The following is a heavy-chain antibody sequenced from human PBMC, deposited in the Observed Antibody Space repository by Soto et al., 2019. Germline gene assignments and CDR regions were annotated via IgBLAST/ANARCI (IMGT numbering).Heavy chain of an antibody. CDR3: ARPDCSSTSCYGLRV. CDR2: INAGNGNT. J-gene: IGHJ4*02. D-gene: IGHD2-2*01. V-gene: IGHV1-3*01. CDR1: GYTFTSYA. Sequence: QVQLVQSGAEVKKPGASVKVSCKASGYTFTSYAMHWVRQAPGQRLEWMGWINAGNGNTKYSQKFQGRVTITRDTSASTAYMELNSLRSEDTAVYYCARPDCSSTSCYGLRVWGQGTLVTVSS.